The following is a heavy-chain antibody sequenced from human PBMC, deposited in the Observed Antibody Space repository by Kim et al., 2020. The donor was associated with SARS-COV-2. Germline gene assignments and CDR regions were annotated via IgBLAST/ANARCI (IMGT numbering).Heavy chain of an antibody. V-gene: IGHV5-51*01. J-gene: IGHJ6*02. Sequence: GESLKISCKGSGYSFTSYWIGWVRQMPGKGLEWMGIIYPGDSDTRYSPSFQGQVTISADKSISTAYLQWSSLKASDTAMYYCARRGPWVYSSSSGPGYGMDVWGQGTTVTVSS. D-gene: IGHD6-6*01. CDR1: GYSFTSYW. CDR2: IYPGDSDT. CDR3: ARRGPWVYSSSSGPGYGMDV.